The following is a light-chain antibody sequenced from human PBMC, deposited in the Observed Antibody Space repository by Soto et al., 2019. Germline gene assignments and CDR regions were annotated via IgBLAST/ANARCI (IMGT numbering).Light chain of an antibody. J-gene: IGLJ1*01. Sequence: QSVLTQPPSASGTPGQRVTISCSGSSSNIATKSVNWYQQLPGTAPKLLIYSNSQRSSGVPDRFSGSKSGTSASLAIRGLQSEDEADYYFAAWDDSLNARYVFGTGTKVTVL. V-gene: IGLV1-44*01. CDR2: SNS. CDR3: AAWDDSLNARYV. CDR1: SSNIATKS.